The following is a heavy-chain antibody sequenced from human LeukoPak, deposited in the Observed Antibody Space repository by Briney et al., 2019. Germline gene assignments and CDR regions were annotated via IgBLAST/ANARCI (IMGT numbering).Heavy chain of an antibody. D-gene: IGHD2-2*01. CDR3: ARGQYQLLYNWFDP. V-gene: IGHV1-69*05. Sequence: SVTVSCKASGGTFSSYAISWVRQAPGQGLEWMGGIIPIFGTANYAQKFQGRVTITTDESTSTAYMELSSLRSDDTAVYYCARGQYQLLYNWFDPWGQGTLVPVSS. CDR2: IIPIFGTA. J-gene: IGHJ5*02. CDR1: GGTFSSYA.